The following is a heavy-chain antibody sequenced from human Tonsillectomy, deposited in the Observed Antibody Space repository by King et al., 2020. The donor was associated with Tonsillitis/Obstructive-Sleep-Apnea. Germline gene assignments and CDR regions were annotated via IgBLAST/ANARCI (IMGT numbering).Heavy chain of an antibody. CDR1: GFTFSSYA. J-gene: IGHJ4*02. CDR3: EREKYDLQAYYFDY. CDR2: ISYDGSNK. D-gene: IGHD3-3*01. V-gene: IGHV3-30*01. Sequence: VQLVESGGGVVQPGRSLRLSCAASGFTFSSYAMNWVRQAPGKGLEWVAVISYDGSNKYYADSVKGRFTISSDNSKNTLYLQMNSLRAEDTAVYYCEREKYDLQAYYFDYWGQGTLVTVSS.